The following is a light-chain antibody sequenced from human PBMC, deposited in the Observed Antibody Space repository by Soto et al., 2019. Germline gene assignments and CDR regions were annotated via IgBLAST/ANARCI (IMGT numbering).Light chain of an antibody. J-gene: IGLJ1*01. Sequence: QAVVTQEPSLTVSPGGTVTLTCGSSTGAVTSGHYPYWFQQKPGQAPRTLVYNTSDKHSWAPARFSGSLLGGKAALTLSGAQPEDEAEYYCAAWDGSLNGYVFGTGTKVTVL. CDR3: AAWDGSLNGYV. CDR1: TGAVTSGHY. V-gene: IGLV7-46*01. CDR2: NTS.